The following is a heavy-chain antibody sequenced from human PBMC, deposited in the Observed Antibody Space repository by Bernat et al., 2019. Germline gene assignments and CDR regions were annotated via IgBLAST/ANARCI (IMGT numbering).Heavy chain of an antibody. D-gene: IGHD5-18*01. Sequence: QLQLQESGPGLVKPSETLSLTCTVSGGSISSSSYYWGWIRQPPGKGLEWIGSIYYSGSTYYNSSLKSRVTITVDTSKNQFSLKLSSVTAADPAVDYCARGAGRGYSYGYPYYFDYWGQGTLVTVSS. CDR1: GGSISSSSYY. CDR2: IYYSGST. CDR3: ARGAGRGYSYGYPYYFDY. V-gene: IGHV4-39*01. J-gene: IGHJ4*02.